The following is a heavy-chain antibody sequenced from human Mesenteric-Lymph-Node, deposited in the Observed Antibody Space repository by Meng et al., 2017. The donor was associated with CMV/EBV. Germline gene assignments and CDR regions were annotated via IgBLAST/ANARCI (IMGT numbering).Heavy chain of an antibody. CDR1: GFNFKNYV. D-gene: IGHD3-16*01. Sequence: GESLKISCAASGFNFKNYVINWVRQAPGEGLEWVSAIGGSAVGTYYADSVEGRFAISRDNSKNTVFLQMNSLRAEDTAVYYCAKGDYYDSRFHNWGQGTLVTVSS. CDR2: IGGSAVGT. V-gene: IGHV3-23*01. J-gene: IGHJ4*02. CDR3: AKGDYYDSRFHN.